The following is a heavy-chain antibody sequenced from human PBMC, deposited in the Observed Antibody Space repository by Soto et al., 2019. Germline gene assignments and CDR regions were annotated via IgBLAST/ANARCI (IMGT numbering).Heavy chain of an antibody. Sequence: PGGSLRLSCAASGFTFSSYGMHWVRQAPGKGLEWVAVIWYDGSNKYYADSVKGRFTISRDNSKNTLYLQMNSLRAEDTAVYYCARDSLKVATFHHMDVWGQGTTVTVSS. V-gene: IGHV3-33*01. CDR2: IWYDGSNK. CDR3: ARDSLKVATFHHMDV. J-gene: IGHJ6*02. D-gene: IGHD5-12*01. CDR1: GFTFSSYG.